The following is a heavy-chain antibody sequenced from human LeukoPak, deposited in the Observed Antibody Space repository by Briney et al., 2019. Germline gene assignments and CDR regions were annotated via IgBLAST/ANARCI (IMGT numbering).Heavy chain of an antibody. D-gene: IGHD1-14*01. CDR2: ISAGGATT. V-gene: IGHV3-23*01. J-gene: IGHJ3*01. CDR3: AKGKVNHDGAFDF. CDR1: GFSFSSYA. Sequence: GGSLRLSCAASGFSFSSYAMSWVRQARGKGLEWVSGISAGGATTHYADSVKGRFTMSRDNSKKTVYLQMNSLRAEDTAIYYCAKGKVNHDGAFDFWGQGTMVTVSS.